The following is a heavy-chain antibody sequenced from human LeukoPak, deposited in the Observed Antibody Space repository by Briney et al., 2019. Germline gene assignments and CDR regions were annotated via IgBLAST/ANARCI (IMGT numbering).Heavy chain of an antibody. J-gene: IGHJ4*02. V-gene: IGHV4-38-2*02. CDR1: GGSISSHY. CDR2: IYHSGSI. D-gene: IGHD7-27*01. CDR3: ARAIRTGLGIGSFDG. Sequence: SETLSLTCIVSGGSISSHYWGWIRQPPGKGLESIGTIYHSGSISYNPSLKSRVTISVDTSKNQFSLNLTSLTVADTAVYYCARAIRTGLGIGSFDGWGQGTLVTVSS.